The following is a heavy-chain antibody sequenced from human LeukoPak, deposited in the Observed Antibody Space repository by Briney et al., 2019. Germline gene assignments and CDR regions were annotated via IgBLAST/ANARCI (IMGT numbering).Heavy chain of an antibody. CDR3: ARDLAVAGTGGFDY. V-gene: IGHV3-21*01. Sequence: PGGSLRLSCAASGFTFSSYGMNWVRQAPGKGLEWVPCISSYSYIYYADSVKGRFAISRDNAKNSLYLQMNSLRAEDTAVYYCARDLAVAGTGGFDYWGQGTLVTVSS. D-gene: IGHD6-19*01. J-gene: IGHJ4*02. CDR2: ISSYSYI. CDR1: GFTFSSYG.